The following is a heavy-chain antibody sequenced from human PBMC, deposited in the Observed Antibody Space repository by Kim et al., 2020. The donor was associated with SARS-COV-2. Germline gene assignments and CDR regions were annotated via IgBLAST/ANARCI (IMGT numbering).Heavy chain of an antibody. D-gene: IGHD4-17*01. J-gene: IGHJ4*02. Sequence: YYADSVKGRFTISRDNAKNSLYLQMNSLRAEDTAVYYCARDLYDGDSDDYWGQGTLVTVSS. V-gene: IGHV3-11*04. CDR3: ARDLYDGDSDDY.